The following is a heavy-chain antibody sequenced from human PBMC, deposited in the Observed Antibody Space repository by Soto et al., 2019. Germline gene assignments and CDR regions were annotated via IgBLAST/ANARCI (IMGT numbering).Heavy chain of an antibody. CDR2: INHSGST. CDR1: GGSFSGYY. J-gene: IGHJ4*02. D-gene: IGHD4-4*01. V-gene: IGHV4-34*01. CDR3: ARRGGTYYSNDRTNFDY. Sequence: SETLSLTCAVYGGSFSGYYWSWIRQPPGKGLEWIGEINHSGSTNYNPSLKSRVTISVDTSKNQFSLKLSSVTAADTAVYYCARRGGTYYSNDRTNFDYWGQGTLVTVSS.